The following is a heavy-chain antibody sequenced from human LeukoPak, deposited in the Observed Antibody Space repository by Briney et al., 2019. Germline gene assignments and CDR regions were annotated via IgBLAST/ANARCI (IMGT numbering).Heavy chain of an antibody. CDR3: ARGADSGLTGAFDI. Sequence: ASVKVSCKASGYTFTSYGISWVRQAPGQGLEWMGWISAYNGNTNYAQKLQGRVTMTTDTSTGTAYMELRGLRSDDTAVYYCARGADSGLTGAFDIWGQGTMVTVSS. CDR2: ISAYNGNT. CDR1: GYTFTSYG. D-gene: IGHD1-26*01. V-gene: IGHV1-18*01. J-gene: IGHJ3*02.